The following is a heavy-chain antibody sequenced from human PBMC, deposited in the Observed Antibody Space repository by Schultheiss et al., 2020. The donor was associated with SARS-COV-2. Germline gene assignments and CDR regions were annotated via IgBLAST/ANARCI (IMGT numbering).Heavy chain of an antibody. J-gene: IGHJ6*02. CDR2: ISSSSSYI. V-gene: IGHV3-21*04. CDR3: ARASEHGYYYYAMDV. D-gene: IGHD1/OR15-1a*01. CDR1: GFTFSSYS. Sequence: GGSLRLSCAASGFTFSSYSMNWVRQAPGKGLEWVSSISSSSSYIYYADSVKGRFTISRDNAKNSLYLQMNSLRAEDTAVYYCARASEHGYYYYAMDVWGQGTTVTVSS.